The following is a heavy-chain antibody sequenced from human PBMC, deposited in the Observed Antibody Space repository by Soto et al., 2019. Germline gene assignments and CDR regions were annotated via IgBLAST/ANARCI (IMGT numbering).Heavy chain of an antibody. Sequence: QVQLQESGPGLVKPSQTLSLTCTVSGGSISSGGYYWSWIRQHPGKGLEWIGYIYYSGSTYYNPSRRSRFTTAVHPSRDKVPLQLRSVTGADTAVYYCATMGRGHDSWGEGTLVTVSS. V-gene: IGHV4-31*03. J-gene: IGHJ5*01. D-gene: IGHD1-26*01. CDR2: IYYSGST. CDR3: ATMGRGHDS. CDR1: GGSISSGGYY.